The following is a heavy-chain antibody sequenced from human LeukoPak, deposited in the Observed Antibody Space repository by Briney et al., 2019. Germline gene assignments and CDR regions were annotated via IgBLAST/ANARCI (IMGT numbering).Heavy chain of an antibody. CDR2: ISSNGGSP. CDR3: EREYCIGGNCQYYFDY. J-gene: IGHJ4*02. CDR1: GFTFSSYA. D-gene: IGHD2-15*01. Sequence: GGSLRLSCAASGFTFSSYAMHWIRQAPGKGLEYVSAISSNGGSPYYANSVKGRFTISRDNSKNTLYLQMSSLRAEDMAVYYCEREYCIGGNCQYYFDYWGQGTLVTVSS. V-gene: IGHV3-64*01.